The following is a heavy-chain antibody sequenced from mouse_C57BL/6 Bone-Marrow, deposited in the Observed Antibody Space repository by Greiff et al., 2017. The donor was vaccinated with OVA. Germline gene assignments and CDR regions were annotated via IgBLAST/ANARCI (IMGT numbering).Heavy chain of an antibody. CDR3: ARGGGSNAY. Sequence: VKLMESGAELARPGASVTLSCKASGYTFTSYGISWVKQSTGQGLAWIGEIYPRSGTPSSNEKFKGKATLTADKSSSTAYMELRSRTAEDSAGYCGARGGGSNAYWGQGTTLTVSS. V-gene: IGHV1-81*01. CDR2: IYPRSGTP. D-gene: IGHD1-1*02. J-gene: IGHJ2*01. CDR1: GYTFTSYG.